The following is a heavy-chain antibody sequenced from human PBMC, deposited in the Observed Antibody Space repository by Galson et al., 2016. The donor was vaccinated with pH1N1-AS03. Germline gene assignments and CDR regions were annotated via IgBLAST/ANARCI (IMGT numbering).Heavy chain of an antibody. D-gene: IGHD1-1*01. Sequence: SLRLSCAVSGLSISSGAMTWVRQAPGKGLEWVATINKDEDERYYMGSVKGRCTISRDNVRNSLYLQMNRLRDEDTGVYFCARWSNNWDWAIDYWGQGTLVTVSS. CDR3: ARWSNNWDWAIDY. CDR1: GLSISSGA. V-gene: IGHV3-7*01. J-gene: IGHJ4*02. CDR2: INKDEDER.